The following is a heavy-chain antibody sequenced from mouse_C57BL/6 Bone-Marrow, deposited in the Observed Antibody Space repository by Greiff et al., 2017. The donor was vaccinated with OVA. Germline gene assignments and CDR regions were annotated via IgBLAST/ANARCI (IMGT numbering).Heavy chain of an antibody. V-gene: IGHV1-78*01. CDR2: IYPRDGST. Sequence: VQLQESDAELVKPGASVKISCKVSGYTFTDHTIHWMKQRPEQGLEWIGYIYPRDGSTKYNEKFKGKATLTADKSSSTAYMQLNSLTSEDSAFYFCARPAYYSNPLYAMDYWGQGTSVTVSS. CDR3: ARPAYYSNPLYAMDY. D-gene: IGHD2-5*01. CDR1: GYTFTDHT. J-gene: IGHJ4*01.